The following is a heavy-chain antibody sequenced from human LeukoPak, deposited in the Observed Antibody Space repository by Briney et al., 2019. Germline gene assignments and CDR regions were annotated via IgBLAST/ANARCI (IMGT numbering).Heavy chain of an antibody. V-gene: IGHV1-18*01. CDR3: ARSPLGVYDMLTGYYYYYYYGMDV. J-gene: IGHJ6*02. CDR2: ISAYNGNT. Sequence: GASVKVSCKASGYTFTSYGISWVRQAPGQGLEWMGWISAYNGNTNYAQKLQGRVTMTTDTSTSTAYMELRSLRSDDTAVYYCARSPLGVYDMLTGYYYYYYYGMDVWGQGTTVTVSS. CDR1: GYTFTSYG. D-gene: IGHD3-9*01.